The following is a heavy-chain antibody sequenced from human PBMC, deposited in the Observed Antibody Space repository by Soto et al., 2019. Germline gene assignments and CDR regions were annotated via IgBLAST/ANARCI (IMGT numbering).Heavy chain of an antibody. CDR2: IKSDGSST. V-gene: IGHV3-74*01. J-gene: IGHJ4*02. D-gene: IGHD5-12*01. CDR1: GFTFSTYW. CDR3: AKLSIEMATKKYFDY. Sequence: GGSLRLSCAASGFTFSTYWMHWVRQAPGKGLVWVSRIKSDGSSTTYADSVKGRFTISRDNSKNTLYLQMNSLRAEDTAVYYCAKLSIEMATKKYFDYWGQGTLVTVSS.